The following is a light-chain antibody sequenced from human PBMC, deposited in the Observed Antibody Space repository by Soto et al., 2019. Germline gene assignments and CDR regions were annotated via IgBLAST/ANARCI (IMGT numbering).Light chain of an antibody. Sequence: QSVLTQPASVSGSPGQSITISCTGTNSDIGGYNYVSWYRHHPGKAPKLMIYGVTNRPSGVSNRFSGSKSGNTASLAISGLRSEDEADYYCGGWDDSLSGPVFGGGTKLTVL. CDR1: NSDIGGYNY. CDR2: GVT. V-gene: IGLV2-14*01. J-gene: IGLJ2*01. CDR3: GGWDDSLSGPV.